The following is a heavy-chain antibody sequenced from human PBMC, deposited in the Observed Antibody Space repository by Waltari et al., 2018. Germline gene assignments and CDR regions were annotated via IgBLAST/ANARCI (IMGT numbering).Heavy chain of an antibody. Sequence: QVQLVQSGAEVKKPGSSVKVSCKASVGTFSSYAISWVRQAPGQGLEWMGGIIPIFGTANYAQKFQGRVTITADESTSTAYMELSSLRSEDTAVYYCARDDIAAAGIRADYYYGMDVWGQGTTVTVSS. D-gene: IGHD6-13*01. J-gene: IGHJ6*02. CDR1: VGTFSSYA. V-gene: IGHV1-69*13. CDR3: ARDDIAAAGIRADYYYGMDV. CDR2: IIPIFGTA.